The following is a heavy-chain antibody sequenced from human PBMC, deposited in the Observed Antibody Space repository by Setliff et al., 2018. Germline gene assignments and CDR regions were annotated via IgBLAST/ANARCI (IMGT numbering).Heavy chain of an antibody. CDR3: ASWGTVTLFDY. CDR1: GGSISSSSYY. J-gene: IGHJ4*02. D-gene: IGHD4-4*01. Sequence: SETLSLTCTVSGGSISSSSYYWGWIRQPPGKGLEWIGSIYYSGSTYYNPSLKSRVTISVDTSKNQFSLKLSSVTAADTAVYYCASWGTVTLFDYWGQGTLVTVS. CDR2: IYYSGST. V-gene: IGHV4-39*01.